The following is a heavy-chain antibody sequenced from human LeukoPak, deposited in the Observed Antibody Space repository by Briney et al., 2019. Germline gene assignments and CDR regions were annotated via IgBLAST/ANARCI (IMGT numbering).Heavy chain of an antibody. D-gene: IGHD3-22*01. CDR3: ARDLTRNYYDGSGYPEDDY. CDR1: GYTFTGYY. V-gene: IGHV1-2*02. J-gene: IGHJ4*02. CDR2: INPNSGGT. Sequence: ASVKVSCKASGYTFTGYYMHWVRQAPGQGLEWMGWINPNSGGTNYAQKFQGRVTMTRDTSISTAYMELSRLRSDDTAVYYCARDLTRNYYDGSGYPEDDYWGQGTLVTVSS.